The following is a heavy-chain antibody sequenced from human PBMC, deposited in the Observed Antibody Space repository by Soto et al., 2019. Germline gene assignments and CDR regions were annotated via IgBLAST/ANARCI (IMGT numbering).Heavy chain of an antibody. CDR2: IYYSGST. V-gene: IGHV4-59*01. CDR1: GGSISSYY. J-gene: IGHJ4*02. Sequence: PSETLSLTCTVSGGSISSYYWSWIRQPPGRGLEWIGYIYYSGSTNYNPSLKSRVTISVDTSKNQFSLKLTSVTAADTAVYHCARGYKTPGGWFYFDFWGQGALVTVS. D-gene: IGHD1-1*01. CDR3: ARGYKTPGGWFYFDF.